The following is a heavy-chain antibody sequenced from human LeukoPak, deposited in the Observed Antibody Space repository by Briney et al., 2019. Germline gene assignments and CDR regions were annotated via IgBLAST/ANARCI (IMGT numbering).Heavy chain of an antibody. V-gene: IGHV1-2*02. J-gene: IGHJ5*02. D-gene: IGHD2-15*01. Sequence: GASVKVSFKASGYTFTSYYMHWVRQAPGQGLEWMGWINPNSGGTNYAQKFQGRVTMTRDTSISTAYMELSRLRSDDTAVYYCACSGGSWAWFDPWGQGTLVTVSS. CDR2: INPNSGGT. CDR1: GYTFTSYY. CDR3: ACSGGSWAWFDP.